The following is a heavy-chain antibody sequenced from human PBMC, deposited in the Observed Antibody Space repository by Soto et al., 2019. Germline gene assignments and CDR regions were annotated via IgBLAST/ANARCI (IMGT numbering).Heavy chain of an antibody. CDR1: GFTFSSYD. V-gene: IGHV3-48*03. J-gene: IGHJ4*02. CDR3: VRGTIVGATFTY. Sequence: GGSLRLSCAAPGFTFSSYDMNWVRQAPGKGLEWLSYISSSGDTKNYADSVQGRFTVSRDSAKNSLYLQMNSLTTEDTAVYYCVRGTIVGATFTYWGQGTLVTV. D-gene: IGHD1-26*01. CDR2: ISSSGDTK.